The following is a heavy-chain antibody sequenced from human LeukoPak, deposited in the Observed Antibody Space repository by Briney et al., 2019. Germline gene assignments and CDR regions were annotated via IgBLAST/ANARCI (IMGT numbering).Heavy chain of an antibody. V-gene: IGHV4-31*03. CDR3: ARVIFGSDGDSGEPNYYYYYMDV. CDR2: IYYSGST. CDR1: GASISSGGYH. J-gene: IGHJ6*03. D-gene: IGHD4-17*01. Sequence: PSQTLSLTCSVSGASISSGGYHWSWIRQFPGRGLEWMGNIYYSGSTSYNPSLQSRVTISIDTPKNQFSLKLTSVTAADTAVYYCARVIFGSDGDSGEPNYYYYYMDVWGKGTTVTVSS.